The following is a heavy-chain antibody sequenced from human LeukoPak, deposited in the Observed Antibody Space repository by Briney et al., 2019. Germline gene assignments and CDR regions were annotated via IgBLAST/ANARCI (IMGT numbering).Heavy chain of an antibody. J-gene: IGHJ3*02. CDR1: GFTVSGNY. CDR2: IYSGGST. V-gene: IGHV3-66*02. D-gene: IGHD3-22*01. Sequence: PGGSLRLSCAASGFTVSGNYMSWVRQAPGKGLEWVSVIYSGGSTYYADSVKGRFTISRDNSKNTLYLQMNSLRAEDTAVYYCARVSDSSGYRDDAFDIWGQGTMVTVSS. CDR3: ARVSDSSGYRDDAFDI.